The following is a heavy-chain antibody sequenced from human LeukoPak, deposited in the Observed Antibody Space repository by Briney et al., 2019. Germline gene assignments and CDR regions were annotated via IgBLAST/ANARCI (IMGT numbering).Heavy chain of an antibody. Sequence: ASVKVSCKASGYTFTGYYIHWVRQAPGQGLEWMGWINPNSGGTSFPQKFQGRVTMTRDTSISTAYMELSRLRSDDTAVYYCASGNNTMVTLQPLDYWGQGTLVTVSS. V-gene: IGHV1-2*02. CDR3: ASGNNTMVTLQPLDY. J-gene: IGHJ4*02. CDR2: INPNSGGT. D-gene: IGHD3-10*01. CDR1: GYTFTGYY.